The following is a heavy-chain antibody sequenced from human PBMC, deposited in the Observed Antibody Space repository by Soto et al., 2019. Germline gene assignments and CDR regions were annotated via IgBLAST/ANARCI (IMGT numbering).Heavy chain of an antibody. CDR3: ARAWYSSGYSIDAFDI. J-gene: IGHJ3*02. CDR2: IYYSAST. V-gene: IGHV4-30-4*08. Sequence: SETLSLPCTVSAGSISSGDYFWCWIRQPPGKGLEWIGYIYYSASTYYNPSLKSRVTISVDTSKNQFSLKLSSVTAADTAVYYCARAWYSSGYSIDAFDIWGQGTMVT. D-gene: IGHD3-22*01. CDR1: AGSISSGDYF.